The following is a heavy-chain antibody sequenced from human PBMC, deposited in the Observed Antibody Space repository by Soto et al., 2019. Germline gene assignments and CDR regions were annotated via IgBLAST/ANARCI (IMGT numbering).Heavy chain of an antibody. V-gene: IGHV1-69*01. CDR1: GGTFSSYA. CDR3: ARSQGSSTSLEIYYYYYYGMDV. CDR2: IIPISGTA. D-gene: IGHD2-2*01. Sequence: QVQLVQSGAEVKKPGSSVKVSCKASGGTFSSYAISWVRQAPGQGLEWMGGIIPISGTANYAQKFQGRVTITADESTRTAYMELSGLRSEDTAVYYCARSQGSSTSLEIYYYYYYGMDVWGQGTTVTVSS. J-gene: IGHJ6*02.